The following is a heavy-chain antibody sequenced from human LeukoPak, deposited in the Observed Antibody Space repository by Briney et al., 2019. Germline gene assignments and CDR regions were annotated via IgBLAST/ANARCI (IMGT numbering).Heavy chain of an antibody. CDR3: ARDGTYDFWSDYYQGYYYYFMDV. V-gene: IGHV3-21*01. CDR2: ISSSSSYI. D-gene: IGHD3-3*01. J-gene: IGHJ6*03. Sequence: GGSLRLSCAASGFTFSSYSMNWVRQAPGKGLEWVSSISSSSSYIYYADSVKGRFTISRDNAKNSLYLQMNSLRAEDTAVYYCARDGTYDFWSDYYQGYYYYFMDVWGKGTTVTVSS. CDR1: GFTFSSYS.